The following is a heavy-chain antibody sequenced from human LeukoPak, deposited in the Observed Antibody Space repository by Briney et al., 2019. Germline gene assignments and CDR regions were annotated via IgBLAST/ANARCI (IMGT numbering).Heavy chain of an antibody. Sequence: ASVKVSCKASGATLTRYVVSWVRQAPGQGLEWMGGIIPIFGTANYAQKFQGRVTITAEESTSTAYMELSSLRSEDTAVYYCARLQKTGDAFDIWGQGTMVTVSS. CDR3: ARLQKTGDAFDI. CDR1: GATLTRYV. CDR2: IIPIFGTA. J-gene: IGHJ3*02. V-gene: IGHV1-69*13.